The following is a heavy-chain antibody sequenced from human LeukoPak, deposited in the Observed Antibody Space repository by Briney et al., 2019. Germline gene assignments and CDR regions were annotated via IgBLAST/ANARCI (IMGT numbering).Heavy chain of an antibody. D-gene: IGHD6-13*01. Sequence: ASVKVSCKASGGTFSSYAISWVRQAPGQGLGWMGWINPNSGDTNYAQKFQGRVTMTRDTSISTAYMELSRLRSDDTAVYYCARELSAAGRWGAFDIWGQGTTVTVSS. V-gene: IGHV1-2*02. CDR1: GGTFSSYA. J-gene: IGHJ3*02. CDR3: ARELSAAGRWGAFDI. CDR2: INPNSGDT.